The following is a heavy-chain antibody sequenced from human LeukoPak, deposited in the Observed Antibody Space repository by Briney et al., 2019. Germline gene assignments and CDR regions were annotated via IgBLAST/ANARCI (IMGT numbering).Heavy chain of an antibody. CDR2: ISSSGSTI. Sequence: PGGSLRLSCAASGFTFSSYEMNWVRQASGKGLGGVSYISSSGSTIYYADSVKGRFTISRDNAKTSLYLQMNSLRAEDTAVYYCARSPGMDVWGQGTTVTVSS. V-gene: IGHV3-48*03. J-gene: IGHJ6*02. CDR3: ARSPGMDV. CDR1: GFTFSSYE.